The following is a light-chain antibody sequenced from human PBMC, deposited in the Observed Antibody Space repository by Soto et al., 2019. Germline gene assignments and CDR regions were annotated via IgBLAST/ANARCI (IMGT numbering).Light chain of an antibody. J-gene: IGLJ3*02. CDR3: ASYTDSTIVM. Sequence: QAVVTQPASVSGSPGQSITISCTGTSSDVGDYNYVSWYQQHPGKAPKLMIYDVSHRPSGVSSRFSGSKSGNTASLTISGLQAEDEADYYCASYTDSTIVMFGGGTQLTVL. V-gene: IGLV2-14*01. CDR1: SSDVGDYNY. CDR2: DVS.